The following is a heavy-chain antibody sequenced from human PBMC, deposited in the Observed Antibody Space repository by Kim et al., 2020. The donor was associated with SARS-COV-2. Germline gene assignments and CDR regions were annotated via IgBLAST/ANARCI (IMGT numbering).Heavy chain of an antibody. CDR2: IYYSGST. CDR1: GGSVSSGSYY. D-gene: IGHD1-1*01. Sequence: SETLSLTCTVSGGSVSSGSYYWSWIRQPPGKGLEWIGYIYYSGSTNYNPSLKSRVTISVDTSKNQFSLKLSSVTAADTAVYYCARFSFYRNAKVDVWGQGTTVTVSS. J-gene: IGHJ6*02. CDR3: ARFSFYRNAKVDV. V-gene: IGHV4-61*01.